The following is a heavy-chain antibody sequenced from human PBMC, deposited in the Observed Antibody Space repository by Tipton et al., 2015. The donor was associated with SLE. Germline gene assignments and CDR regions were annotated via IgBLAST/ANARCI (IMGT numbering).Heavy chain of an antibody. Sequence: QSGAEVKKPGASVKVSCKASGYTFTSYGISWVRQAPGQGLEWMGWISAYNGNTNYAQKLQGRVTMTTDTSTSTAYMELRSLRSDDTAVYYCARANPHIVVVPAAIKHYYYYMDVWGKGTTVTVSS. D-gene: IGHD2-2*02. CDR3: ARANPHIVVVPAAIKHYYYYMDV. CDR1: GYTFTSYG. J-gene: IGHJ6*03. V-gene: IGHV1-18*01. CDR2: ISAYNGNT.